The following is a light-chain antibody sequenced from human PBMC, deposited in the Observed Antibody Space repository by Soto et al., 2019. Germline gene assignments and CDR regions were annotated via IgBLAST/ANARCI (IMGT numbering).Light chain of an antibody. V-gene: IGLV1-40*01. CDR1: SSNIGAGYD. J-gene: IGLJ1*01. CDR3: ISYTTSSTSYV. Sequence: QPVLTQPPSVSGAPGQRVTISCTGSSSNIGAGYDVHWYQQLPGTAPKLLIYGNSNRPSGVPDRFSGSKSGTSASLAITGLQAEDEADYYCISYTTSSTSYVFGTGTKLTVL. CDR2: GNS.